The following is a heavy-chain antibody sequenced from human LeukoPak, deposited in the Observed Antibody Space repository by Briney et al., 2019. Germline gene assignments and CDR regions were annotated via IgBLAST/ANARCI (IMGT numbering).Heavy chain of an antibody. Sequence: GGSLRLSCVASGITLSNAWMTWVRQAPGKGLEWVSSISSSSSYIYYADSVKGRFTISRDNAKNSLYLQMNSLRAEDTAVYYCASTRMGYSSSWYENYYYYMDVWGKGTTVTVSS. J-gene: IGHJ6*03. CDR2: ISSSSSYI. D-gene: IGHD6-13*01. V-gene: IGHV3-21*01. CDR1: GITLSNAW. CDR3: ASTRMGYSSSWYENYYYYMDV.